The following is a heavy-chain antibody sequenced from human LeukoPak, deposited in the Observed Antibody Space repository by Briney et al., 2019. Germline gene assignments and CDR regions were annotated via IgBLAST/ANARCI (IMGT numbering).Heavy chain of an antibody. CDR3: ARVLLRSMVRGALYFDY. Sequence: SETLSLTCTVSGGSISSYYWSWIRQPPGKGLEWIGYIYYSGSTNYKPSLKSRVTISVETSKNQFSLKLSSVTAADTAVYYCARVLLRSMVRGALYFDYWGQGTLVTVSS. D-gene: IGHD3-10*01. CDR2: IYYSGST. CDR1: GGSISSYY. J-gene: IGHJ4*02. V-gene: IGHV4-59*01.